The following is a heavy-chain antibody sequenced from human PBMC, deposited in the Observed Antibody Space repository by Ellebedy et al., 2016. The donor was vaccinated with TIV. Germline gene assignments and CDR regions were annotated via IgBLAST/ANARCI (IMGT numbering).Heavy chain of an antibody. CDR3: AKDTRGIYGCFDY. Sequence: GGSLRLXCAASGFTFSSYAMSWVRQAPGKGLEWVSAISGSGGSTYYADSVKGRFTISRDNSKNTLYLQMNSLRAEDTAVYYCAKDTRGIYGCFDYWGQGTLVTVSS. CDR2: ISGSGGST. CDR1: GFTFSSYA. D-gene: IGHD3-10*01. V-gene: IGHV3-23*01. J-gene: IGHJ4*02.